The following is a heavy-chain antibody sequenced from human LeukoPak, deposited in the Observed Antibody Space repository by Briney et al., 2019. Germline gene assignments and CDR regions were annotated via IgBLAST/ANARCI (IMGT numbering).Heavy chain of an antibody. CDR2: IYTSGST. D-gene: IGHD3-3*01. J-gene: IGHJ5*02. CDR3: ARNQGSDDFWSGYYTWFDR. Sequence: SQTLSLTCTVSGGSISSGSYDSGWIRQPAGKGLEWIVRIYTSGSTNYNPSLKRRLTIPVETSNPTFSLMLRSLPAPVPAVYYCARNQGSDDFWSGYYTWFDRWGQGTLVTVPS. V-gene: IGHV4-61*02. CDR1: GGSISSGSYD.